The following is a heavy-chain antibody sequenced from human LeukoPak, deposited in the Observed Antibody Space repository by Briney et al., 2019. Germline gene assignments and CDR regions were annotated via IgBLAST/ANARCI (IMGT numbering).Heavy chain of an antibody. D-gene: IGHD6-19*01. CDR1: GYTFTSYG. V-gene: IGHV1-18*01. Sequence: GASVKVSCRASGYTFTSYGISLVRQAPGQGLEWMGWISAYNGNTNYAQKFQGRVTITADESTSTAYMELSSLRSEDTAVYYCARVYGRGGSGRYRLHYWGQGTLITVSS. J-gene: IGHJ4*02. CDR2: ISAYNGNT. CDR3: ARVYGRGGSGRYRLHY.